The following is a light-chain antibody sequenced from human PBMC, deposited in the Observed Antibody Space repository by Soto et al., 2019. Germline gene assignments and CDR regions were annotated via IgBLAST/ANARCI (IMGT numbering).Light chain of an antibody. CDR2: GNN. Sequence: QSVLTQPPSVSGAPGQRVTISCTGSNSNIGAGFDVHWYQQLPGTAPKLLIFGNNNRPSGVPDRFSVSKSGTSASLAISDLQAEDEADYYCQTYGSSLSGYVFGTGIKLTVL. CDR1: NSNIGAGFD. V-gene: IGLV1-40*01. J-gene: IGLJ1*01. CDR3: QTYGSSLSGYV.